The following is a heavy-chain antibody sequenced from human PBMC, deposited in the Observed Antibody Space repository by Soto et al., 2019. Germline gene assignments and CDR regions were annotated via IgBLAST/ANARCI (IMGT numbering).Heavy chain of an antibody. V-gene: IGHV1-2*04. CDR1: GYTFTGYY. Sequence: GASVKVSCKASGYTFTGYYMHWVRQAPGQGLEWMGWINPNSGGTNYAQKFQGCVTMTRDTSISTAYMELSRLRSDDTAVYYCARDLIAAAEAYYGMDVWGQGTTVTVSS. J-gene: IGHJ6*02. D-gene: IGHD6-13*01. CDR2: INPNSGGT. CDR3: ARDLIAAAEAYYGMDV.